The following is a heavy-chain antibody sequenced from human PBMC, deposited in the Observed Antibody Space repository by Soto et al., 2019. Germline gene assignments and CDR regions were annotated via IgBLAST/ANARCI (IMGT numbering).Heavy chain of an antibody. Sequence: QLQLQESGSGLVKPSQSLSLTCAVSGGSISSGGYSWSWIRQPPGKGLEWIGYIYHSGSTYYNPSLKSRVTISVDRSKNQFSLKPSSVTAADTAVYYCAREVSGYDRYFDYWGQGTLVTVSS. J-gene: IGHJ4*02. CDR2: IYHSGST. CDR3: AREVSGYDRYFDY. D-gene: IGHD5-12*01. V-gene: IGHV4-30-2*01. CDR1: GGSISSGGYS.